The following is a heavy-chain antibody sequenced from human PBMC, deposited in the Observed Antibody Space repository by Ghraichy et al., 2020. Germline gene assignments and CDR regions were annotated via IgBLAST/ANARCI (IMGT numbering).Heavy chain of an antibody. CDR1: GDSIRSYY. J-gene: IGHJ6*03. CDR3: ARGGGSSQLGYYYMDV. D-gene: IGHD6-13*01. CDR2: IYYSGST. Sequence: SQTLSLTCTVSGDSIRSYYWSWIRQPPGKGLEWIGYIYYSGSTNYNPSLKSRVTISVDTSKSQFSLKLISVTAADTAVYYCARGGGSSQLGYYYMDVWGKGPRSPSP. V-gene: IGHV4-59*01.